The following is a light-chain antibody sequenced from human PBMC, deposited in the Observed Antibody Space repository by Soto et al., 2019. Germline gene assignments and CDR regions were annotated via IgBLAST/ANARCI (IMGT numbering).Light chain of an antibody. CDR2: GAS. V-gene: IGKV3-20*01. CDR1: QSVSSSY. Sequence: EIVLTQSPGTLSLSPGERATLSCRASQSVSSSYLAWYQQKPGQAPRLLIYGASSRATGIPGRFSGSGSGTDFTLTISRLEPEDFAVYYCQQFGSSIPHTFGQGTKLEIK. J-gene: IGKJ2*01. CDR3: QQFGSSIPHT.